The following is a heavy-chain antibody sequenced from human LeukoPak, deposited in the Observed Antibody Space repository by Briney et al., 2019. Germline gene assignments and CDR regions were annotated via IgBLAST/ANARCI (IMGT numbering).Heavy chain of an antibody. V-gene: IGHV4-59*01. J-gene: IGHJ4*02. CDR3: ARGAVVITVFDY. CDR1: GGSISSYY. Sequence: SETLSLTCTVSGGSISSYYWSWIRQPPGKGLEWIGYIYYSGSTNYNPSLKSRVTISVDTSKNQFSLKLSSVTAADTAVYYCARGAVVITVFDYWGQGTLVTVSS. D-gene: IGHD3-22*01. CDR2: IYYSGST.